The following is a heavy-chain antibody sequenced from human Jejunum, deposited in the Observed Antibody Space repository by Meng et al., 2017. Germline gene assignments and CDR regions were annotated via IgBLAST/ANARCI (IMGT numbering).Heavy chain of an antibody. D-gene: IGHD2/OR15-2a*01. CDR1: GFTFSRYW. CDR2: IDTGGGTT. CDR3: GRDLGGFYGV. J-gene: IGHJ4*02. V-gene: IGHV3-74*01. Sequence: EVQWVEAGGGLVQPGGSVRLSCAASGFTFSRYWFHWVRQVPGEGLVWVSRIDTGGGTTNYADSVRGRFTIYRDNAESTLYLQMNSLTAEDTGVYYCGRDLGGFYGVWGRGALVTVSS.